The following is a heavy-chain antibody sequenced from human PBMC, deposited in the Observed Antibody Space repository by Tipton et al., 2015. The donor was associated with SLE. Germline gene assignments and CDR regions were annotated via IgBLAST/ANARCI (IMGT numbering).Heavy chain of an antibody. CDR1: GGSISSGSYY. CDR3: AREARGAMTVVVVGAFDI. V-gene: IGHV4-61*09. CDR2: IYTSGST. D-gene: IGHD3-22*01. J-gene: IGHJ3*02. Sequence: TLSLTCTVSGGSISSGSYYWSWIRQPAGKGLEWIGHIYTSGSTNYNPPLKSRVTTSVDTSKNQFSLKLSSVTAADTAVYYCAREARGAMTVVVVGAFDIWGQGTMVTVPS.